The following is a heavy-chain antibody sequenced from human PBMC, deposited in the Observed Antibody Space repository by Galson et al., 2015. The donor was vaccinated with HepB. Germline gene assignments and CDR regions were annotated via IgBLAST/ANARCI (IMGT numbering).Heavy chain of an antibody. J-gene: IGHJ4*02. Sequence: SLRLSCAASGFTFSSYEMNWVRQAPGKGLEWVSAISGSGGSTYYADSVKGRFTISRDNSKNTLYLQMNSLRAEDTAVYYCAKDAQDTAMVTDYFDYWGQGTLVTVSS. CDR1: GFTFSSYE. CDR2: ISGSGGST. V-gene: IGHV3-23*01. CDR3: AKDAQDTAMVTDYFDY. D-gene: IGHD5-18*01.